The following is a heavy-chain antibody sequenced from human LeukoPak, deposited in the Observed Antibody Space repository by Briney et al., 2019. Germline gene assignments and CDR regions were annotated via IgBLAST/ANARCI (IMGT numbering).Heavy chain of an antibody. J-gene: IGHJ3*02. CDR3: ARHREAVAGTFDI. V-gene: IGHV4-59*08. CDR1: GGSISSYY. CDR2: IYYSGST. Sequence: SETLSLTCTVSGGSISSYYWSWIRQPPGKGLEWIGYIYYSGSTNYNPSLKSRVTISVDTSKNQFSLKLSSVTAADTAVYYCARHREAVAGTFDIWGQGTMVTVSS. D-gene: IGHD6-19*01.